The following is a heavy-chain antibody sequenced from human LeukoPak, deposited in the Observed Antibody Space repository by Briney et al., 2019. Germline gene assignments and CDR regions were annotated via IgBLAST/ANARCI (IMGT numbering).Heavy chain of an antibody. CDR2: IKEDESGK. J-gene: IGHJ4*02. V-gene: IGHV3-7*01. CDR1: GFTFRSHL. CDR3: ARASRTGGTCIDY. D-gene: IGHD2-8*02. Sequence: GGSLRLSCVASGFTFRSHLMSWVRQAPGKGLEWVANIKEDESGKFYVDSVKDRFTISRDNAQNALYLQMNSLRDEDTAVYYCARASRTGGTCIDYWGQGTLVTVSS.